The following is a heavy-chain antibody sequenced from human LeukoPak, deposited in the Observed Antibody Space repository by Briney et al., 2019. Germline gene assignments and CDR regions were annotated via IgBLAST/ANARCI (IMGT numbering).Heavy chain of an antibody. CDR1: GGSFSGYY. J-gene: IGHJ6*02. Sequence: SETLSLTCAVYGGSFSGYYWSWIRQPPGKGLEWIGEINHSGSTNYNPSLKSRVTISVDTSKNQFPLKLSSVTAADTAVYYCARVPYSSSWYPSKYYYYGMDVWGQGTTVTVSS. CDR2: INHSGST. CDR3: ARVPYSSSWYPSKYYYYGMDV. D-gene: IGHD6-13*01. V-gene: IGHV4-34*01.